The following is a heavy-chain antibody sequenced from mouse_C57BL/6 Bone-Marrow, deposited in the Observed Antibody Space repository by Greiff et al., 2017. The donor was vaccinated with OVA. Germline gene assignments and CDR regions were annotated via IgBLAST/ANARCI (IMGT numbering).Heavy chain of an antibody. J-gene: IGHJ1*03. CDR2: ISNGGGST. Sequence: VQLKQSGGGLVQPGGSLKLSCAASGFTFSDYYMYWVRQTPEKRLEWVAYISNGGGSTYYPDTVKGRFTISRDNAKNTLYLQMSRLKSEDTAMYYCARQGYDYDWYFDVWGTGTTVTVSS. CDR1: GFTFSDYY. D-gene: IGHD2-4*01. V-gene: IGHV5-12*01. CDR3: ARQGYDYDWYFDV.